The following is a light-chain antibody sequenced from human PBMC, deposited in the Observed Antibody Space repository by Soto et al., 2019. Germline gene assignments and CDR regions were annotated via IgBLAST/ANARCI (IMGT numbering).Light chain of an antibody. CDR1: QSLLHSNGYTY. Sequence: DIVMTQSPLSLPVTPGEPASISCRSSQSLLHSNGYTYLDWYLQKPGQSPQLLIYLGSTRASGVPDRFSGSGSGTDFTLTISRVEAEDVGVYYCMQALQTPYTFGQGTKLEIK. CDR2: LGS. J-gene: IGKJ2*01. CDR3: MQALQTPYT. V-gene: IGKV2-28*01.